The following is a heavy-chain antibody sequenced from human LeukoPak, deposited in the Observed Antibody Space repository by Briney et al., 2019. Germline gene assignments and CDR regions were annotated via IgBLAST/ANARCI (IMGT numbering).Heavy chain of an antibody. J-gene: IGHJ6*02. CDR3: ARDRQDFYYGMDV. CDR1: GYTFTTYY. V-gene: IGHV1-46*01. CDR2: INPGDGTT. Sequence: ASVKVSCKASGYTFTTYYIHWMRQAPGQGLEWMGVINPGDGTTTYAQKFQGRVTVTRDTSTSTVYMELSSLRSEDTAVYFCARDRQDFYYGMDVWGQGTTVTVSS.